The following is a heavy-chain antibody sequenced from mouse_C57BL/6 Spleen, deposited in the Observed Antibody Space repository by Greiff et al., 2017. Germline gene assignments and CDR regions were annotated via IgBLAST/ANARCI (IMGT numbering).Heavy chain of an antibody. V-gene: IGHV1-69*01. Sequence: QVQLQQPGAELVMPGASVKLSCKASGYTFTSYWMHWVKQRPGQGLEWIGEIDPSDSYTNYNQKFKGKSTLTVDKSSSTAYMQLSSLTSEDSAVYYCARGGDGVDYWCQGTTLTVSS. CDR1: GYTFTSYW. J-gene: IGHJ2*01. CDR2: IDPSDSYT. CDR3: ARGGDGVDY. D-gene: IGHD3-3*01.